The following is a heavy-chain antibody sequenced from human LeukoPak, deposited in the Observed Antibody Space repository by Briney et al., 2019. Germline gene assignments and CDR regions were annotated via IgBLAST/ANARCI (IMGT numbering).Heavy chain of an antibody. D-gene: IGHD2-15*01. V-gene: IGHV3-74*01. J-gene: IGHJ4*02. CDR3: ARARFCTGGNCHSDY. Sequence: GGSLRLSCAASGFTFSNYWMHWVRQAPGKGLVSVSRIYSDGSTTIYADSVKGRFTISRDNAKNTLYLQMNSLRAEDTAVYYCARARFCTGGNCHSDYWGQGTLVTVSS. CDR2: IYSDGSTT. CDR1: GFTFSNYW.